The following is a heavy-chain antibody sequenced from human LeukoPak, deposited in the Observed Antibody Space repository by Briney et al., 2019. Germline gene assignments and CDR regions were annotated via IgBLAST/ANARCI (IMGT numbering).Heavy chain of an antibody. CDR3: AKGGGVFAYYFDY. CDR1: GFTFSSYA. Sequence: GGSLRLSCAASGFTFSSYAMTWVRQAPGKGLEWVSAISGSGGTTYYADSVKGRFTISRDNSKNTLFLQMNSLRAEDTAVYYCAKGGGVFAYYFDYWGQGTLVTVSP. V-gene: IGHV3-23*01. D-gene: IGHD3-10*01. CDR2: ISGSGGTT. J-gene: IGHJ4*02.